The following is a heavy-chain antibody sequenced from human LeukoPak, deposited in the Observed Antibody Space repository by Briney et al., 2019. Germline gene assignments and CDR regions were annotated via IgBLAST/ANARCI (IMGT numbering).Heavy chain of an antibody. J-gene: IGHJ5*02. CDR2: IYYSGST. Sequence: SETLSLTCTVSGGSISSYYWSWIRQPPGKGLEWIGYIYYSGSTNYNPSLKSRVTISVDTSKNQFSLKLSSVTAADTAVYYCARSIAAVATDWFDTWGQGTPVTVSS. V-gene: IGHV4-59*01. D-gene: IGHD6-13*01. CDR1: GGSISSYY. CDR3: ARSIAAVATDWFDT.